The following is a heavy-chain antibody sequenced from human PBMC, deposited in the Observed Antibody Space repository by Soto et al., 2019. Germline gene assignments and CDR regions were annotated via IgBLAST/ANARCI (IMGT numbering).Heavy chain of an antibody. D-gene: IGHD3-3*01. Sequence: QITLKESGPSPVKPTQTLTVTCTFSGFSLSNIGVGVAWIRQPPGKALEWLALIYGDNDKRYSPSLKTRLTSPKETTKNPVVPSRTNIDPGDTAPNYCAPCTPPSYLDHDSRTSHVFYSRGQGTLVTVSS. J-gene: IGHJ4*02. CDR3: APCTPPSYLDHDSRTSHVFYS. V-gene: IGHV2-5*02. CDR2: IYGDNDK. CDR1: GFSLSNIGVG.